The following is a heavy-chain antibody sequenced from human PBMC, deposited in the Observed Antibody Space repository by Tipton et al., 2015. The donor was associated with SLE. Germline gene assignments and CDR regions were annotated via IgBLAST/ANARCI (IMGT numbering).Heavy chain of an antibody. Sequence: LRLSCAASGFTFSSYWMHWVRQAPGKGLEWIGEINHSGSTNYNPSLKSRVTISVDTSKNQFSLKLSSVTAADTAVYYCARLFVGSKLGYFDYWGQGTLVTVSS. CDR3: ARLFVGSKLGYFDY. V-gene: IGHV4-34*01. CDR2: INHSGST. D-gene: IGHD3-10*02. J-gene: IGHJ4*02. CDR1: GFTFSSYW.